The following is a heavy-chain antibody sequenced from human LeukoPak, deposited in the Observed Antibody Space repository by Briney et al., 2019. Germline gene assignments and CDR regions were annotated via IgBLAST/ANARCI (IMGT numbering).Heavy chain of an antibody. CDR1: GFTFSNYW. CDR3: VREGKWEMTTTTGSFDY. V-gene: IGHV3-7*01. J-gene: IGHJ4*02. D-gene: IGHD5-24*01. CDR2: IKEDGSEK. Sequence: PGGSLRLSCAASGFTFSNYWMNWVRQAPEKGLEWVANIKEDGSEKYYVDSVKGRFTISRDNAENSLYLQMNSLRAEDTAVYYCVREGKWEMTTTTGSFDYWGRGTLVTVSS.